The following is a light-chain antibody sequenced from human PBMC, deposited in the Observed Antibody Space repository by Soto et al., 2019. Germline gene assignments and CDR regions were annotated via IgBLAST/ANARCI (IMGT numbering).Light chain of an antibody. CDR3: QQYDNLPLT. V-gene: IGKV1-33*01. J-gene: IGKJ4*01. CDR2: DAS. CDR1: QDISSY. Sequence: DIQMTQSPSSLSASVGDRVTITCQASQDISSYLNWYQQKPGKAPKLLIYDASTLETGVPSRFSGSGSGTDFTFTISSLQPEDIATYYCQQYDNLPLTCGGGTKVEIK.